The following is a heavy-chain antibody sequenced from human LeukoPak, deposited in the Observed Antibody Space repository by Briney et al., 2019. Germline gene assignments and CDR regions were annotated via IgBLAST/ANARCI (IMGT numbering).Heavy chain of an antibody. V-gene: IGHV1-2*02. CDR3: ARDPLPSSGYLLLPLDY. J-gene: IGHJ4*02. D-gene: IGHD3-22*01. CDR2: INPNSGGT. Sequence: ASVKASCKASGYTFTGYYIHWVRQAPGQGLEWMGWINPNSGGTNYAQKFQDRVTMTRDTSISTAYMELSRLTSDDTAVYYCARDPLPSSGYLLLPLDYWGQGTLVTVSS. CDR1: GYTFTGYY.